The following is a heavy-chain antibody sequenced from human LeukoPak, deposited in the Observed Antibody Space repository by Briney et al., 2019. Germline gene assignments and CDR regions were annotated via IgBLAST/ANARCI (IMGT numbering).Heavy chain of an antibody. CDR1: GFTFSSYA. CDR2: ISGSGGST. CDR3: AKVTIFGVVIIRSGHYFDY. D-gene: IGHD3-3*01. Sequence: GGSLRLSCAASGFTFSSYAMSWVRQAPGKGLEWVSAISGSGGSTYYADSVRGRFTISRDNSKNTLYLQMNSLRAEDTAVYYCAKVTIFGVVIIRSGHYFDYWGQGTLVTVSS. J-gene: IGHJ4*02. V-gene: IGHV3-23*01.